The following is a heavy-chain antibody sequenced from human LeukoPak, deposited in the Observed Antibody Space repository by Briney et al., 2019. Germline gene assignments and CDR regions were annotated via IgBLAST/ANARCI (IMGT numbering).Heavy chain of an antibody. V-gene: IGHV3-23*01. CDR1: GFTFSSYA. CDR3: ATPVGQQLVEDWFDP. D-gene: IGHD6-13*01. Sequence: QPGGSLRLSCAASGFTFSSYAMSWVRQAPGKGLEWVSAISGSGGSTYYADSAKGRFTISRDNSKNTLYLQMNSLRAEDTTVYYCATPVGQQLVEDWFDPWGQGTLVTVSS. J-gene: IGHJ5*02. CDR2: ISGSGGST.